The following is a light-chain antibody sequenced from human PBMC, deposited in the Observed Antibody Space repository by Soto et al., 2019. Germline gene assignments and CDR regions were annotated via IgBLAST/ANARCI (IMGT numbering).Light chain of an antibody. CDR2: AAS. J-gene: IGKJ1*01. V-gene: IGKV1-39*01. CDR1: QSISSY. CDR3: QQSYRTPSWT. Sequence: DIQMTQSPSSLSASVGDRVTITCRASQSISSYLNWYQQKPGKAPKLLIYAASSLQSGVPSRFSGSGSGTDFTITISSLQPEDFATYYCQQSYRTPSWTFGQGNKVEIK.